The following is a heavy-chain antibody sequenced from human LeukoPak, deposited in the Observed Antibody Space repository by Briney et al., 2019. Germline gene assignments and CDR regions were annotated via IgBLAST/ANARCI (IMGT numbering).Heavy chain of an antibody. J-gene: IGHJ4*02. CDR2: INHSGST. Sequence: SETLSLTCAVHGGSFSGYYWSWIRQPPGKGLEWIGEINHSGSTNYNPSLTSRVTISVDTSKNQFSLKLSSVTAADTAVYYCARGGTAMVFPAQRFDYWGQGTLVTVSS. V-gene: IGHV4-34*01. CDR3: ARGGTAMVFPAQRFDY. D-gene: IGHD5-18*01. CDR1: GGSFSGYY.